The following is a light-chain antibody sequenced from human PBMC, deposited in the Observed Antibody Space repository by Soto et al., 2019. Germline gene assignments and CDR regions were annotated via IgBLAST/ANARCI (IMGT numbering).Light chain of an antibody. CDR2: AAS. CDR1: QGISSY. J-gene: IGKJ4*01. Sequence: DIQLTQSPSFLSASVRDRVTITCRASQGISSYLAWYQQKPGKAPKLLIYAASTLQSGVPSRFSGSESGTEFTLTISSLQPEDFATYYCQQLNTYPFTFGGGTKVDIK. V-gene: IGKV1-9*01. CDR3: QQLNTYPFT.